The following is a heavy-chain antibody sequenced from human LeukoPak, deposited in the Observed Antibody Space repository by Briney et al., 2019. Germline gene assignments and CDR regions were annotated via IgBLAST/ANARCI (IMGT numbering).Heavy chain of an antibody. CDR3: ARHVFFYGMAV. CDR1: GGSLISSSYN. D-gene: IGHD5/OR15-5a*01. V-gene: IGHV4-39*01. J-gene: IGHJ6*02. Sequence: SETLSLTCTVSGGSLISSSYNWAWIRQPPGKGLEWVGSIHDSGSTFSSPSLTSRVTISFDTSKNQFSLRLTSVTAAVTAVYYCARHVFFYGMAVWGRGTTVTVSS. CDR2: IHDSGST.